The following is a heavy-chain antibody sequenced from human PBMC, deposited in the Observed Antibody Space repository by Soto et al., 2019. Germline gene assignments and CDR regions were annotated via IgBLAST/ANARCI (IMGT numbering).Heavy chain of an antibody. V-gene: IGHV4-31*03. J-gene: IGHJ5*02. CDR1: GGSTTSGGHY. CDR3: ARGSRDGYTGDRFDP. Sequence: PSETLSLTCTVSGGSTTSGGHYWSWTRQLPGKGLEWIGYISYTGSTFSNPSLKSRLSISVDTSKNQFSLKVSSVTDADTAVYYCARGSRDGYTGDRFDPWGQGTLVTVSS. CDR2: ISYTGST. D-gene: IGHD7-27*01.